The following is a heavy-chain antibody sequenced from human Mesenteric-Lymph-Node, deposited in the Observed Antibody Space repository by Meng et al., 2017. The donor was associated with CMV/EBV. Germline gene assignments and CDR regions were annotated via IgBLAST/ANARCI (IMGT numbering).Heavy chain of an antibody. J-gene: IGHJ4*02. CDR2: ISGSGGST. CDR1: GFTFSSYA. Sequence: GESLKISCAASGFTFSSYAMSWVRQAPGKGLEWVSAISGSGGSTYYADSVKGRFTISRDNSKNTLYLQMNSLRAEDTAVYYCARVGDSSGYYYYFDHWGQGTLVTVSS. V-gene: IGHV3-23*01. CDR3: ARVGDSSGYYYYFDH. D-gene: IGHD3-22*01.